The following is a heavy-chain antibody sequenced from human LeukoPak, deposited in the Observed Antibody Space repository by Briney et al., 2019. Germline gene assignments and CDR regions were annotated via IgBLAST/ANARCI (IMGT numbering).Heavy chain of an antibody. CDR1: GFMFGHYS. V-gene: IGHV3-21*01. CDR3: ASEETTNGGWTPNY. J-gene: IGHJ4*02. D-gene: IGHD6-19*01. CDR2: INPSGTYT. Sequence: PGTSLRLSCAAPGFMFGHYSMNWIRQAPGQGLEWVSSINPSGTYTLYADSVKGRFTISRDNAKNSLYLQMNSLRAEDTAVYYCASEETTNGGWTPNYWGQGTLVIVSS.